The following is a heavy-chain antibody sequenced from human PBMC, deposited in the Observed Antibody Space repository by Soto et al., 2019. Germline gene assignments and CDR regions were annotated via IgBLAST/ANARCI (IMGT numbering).Heavy chain of an antibody. D-gene: IGHD3-10*01. CDR1: GGSISSGDYY. CDR2: IYYSGST. Sequence: QVQLQESGQGLVKPSQTLSLTCTVSGGSISSGDYYWSWIRQPPGKGLEWIGYIYYSGSTYYNPSLKSRVTISVATSKNQFSLKLSSVTAGDTAVYYCARETLWFGELYWFDPWGQGTLVTVSS. J-gene: IGHJ5*02. CDR3: ARETLWFGELYWFDP. V-gene: IGHV4-30-4*01.